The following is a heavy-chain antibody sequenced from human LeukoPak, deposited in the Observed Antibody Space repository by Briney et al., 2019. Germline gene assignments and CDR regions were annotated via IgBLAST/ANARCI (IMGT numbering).Heavy chain of an antibody. D-gene: IGHD3-16*01. Sequence: GGSLRLSCAASGFTFSNYWMSWVRQAPGKGLECVANIKEDGSEKYYVDSVKGRFTISRDNAKNSLYLQMNSLRAEDTAVYYCARQGDDYWGQGTLVTVSS. J-gene: IGHJ4*02. CDR1: GFTFSNYW. CDR2: IKEDGSEK. CDR3: ARQGDDY. V-gene: IGHV3-7*01.